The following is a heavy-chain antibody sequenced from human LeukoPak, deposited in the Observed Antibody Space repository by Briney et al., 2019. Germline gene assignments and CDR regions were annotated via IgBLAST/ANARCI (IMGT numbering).Heavy chain of an antibody. CDR3: ARVPTVTTPFWYFDL. CDR2: IYHSGST. Sequence: PSETLSLTCTVSGGSISSSSYYWGWIRQPPWKGLEWIGSIYHSGSTYYNPSLKSRVTISVDTSKNQFSLKLSSVTAADTAVYYCARVPTVTTPFWYFDLWGRGTLVTVSS. J-gene: IGHJ2*01. CDR1: GGSISSSSYY. V-gene: IGHV4-39*07. D-gene: IGHD4-17*01.